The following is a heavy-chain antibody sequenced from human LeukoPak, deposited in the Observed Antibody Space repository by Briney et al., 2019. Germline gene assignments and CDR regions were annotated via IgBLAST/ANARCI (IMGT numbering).Heavy chain of an antibody. CDR2: IIPIFGTA. V-gene: IGHV1-69*13. Sequence: SVKVSCKASGGTFSSYAISWVRQAPGQGPEWMGGIIPIFGTANYAQKFQGRVTITADESTSTAYMELSSLRSEDTAVYYCAREAPYGSGSYYKRKNWFDPWGQGTLVTVSS. CDR1: GGTFSSYA. CDR3: AREAPYGSGSYYKRKNWFDP. D-gene: IGHD3-10*01. J-gene: IGHJ5*02.